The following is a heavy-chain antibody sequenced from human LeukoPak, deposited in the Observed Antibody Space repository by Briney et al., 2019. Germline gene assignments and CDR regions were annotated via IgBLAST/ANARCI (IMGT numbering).Heavy chain of an antibody. D-gene: IGHD6-13*01. CDR2: SNPNRGGT. J-gene: IGHJ5*02. CDR3: ARDRRQQPWFDP. CDR1: GSTFTGYY. V-gene: IGHV1-2*02. Sequence: ASVKVTCKSSGSTFTGYYMHWVRQAPGQGLEWMGWSNPNRGGTNYAQKFQGRVTMTRDTSISTAYIELSRLRSDDTAVYYCARDRRQQPWFDPWGQGTLVTVSS.